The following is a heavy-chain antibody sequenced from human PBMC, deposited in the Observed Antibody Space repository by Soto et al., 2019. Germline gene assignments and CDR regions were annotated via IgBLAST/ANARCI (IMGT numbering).Heavy chain of an antibody. D-gene: IGHD3-16*01. CDR2: IVVGSGNT. CDR1: GFTFTSSA. Sequence: GASVRVSCKASGFTFTSSAVQWVRQACGQRLEWIGWIVVGSGNTNYAQKFQERVTITRDMSKSTAYMELSSLRSEDTAVYYCAAGPYDYVWGSPPLYWGQGTLVPVSS. J-gene: IGHJ4*02. CDR3: AAGPYDYVWGSPPLY. V-gene: IGHV1-58*01.